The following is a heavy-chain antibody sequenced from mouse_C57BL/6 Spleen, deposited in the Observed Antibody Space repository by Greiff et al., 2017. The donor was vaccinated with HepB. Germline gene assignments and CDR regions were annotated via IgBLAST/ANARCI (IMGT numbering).Heavy chain of an antibody. D-gene: IGHD4-1*01. CDR1: GYTFTSYW. CDR3: ARPINWDDYAMDY. J-gene: IGHJ4*01. Sequence: VQLQQPGAELVRPGTSVKLSCTASGYTFTSYWMHWVKQRPGQGLEWIGVIDPSDSYNNYTQQFKGKATLTVDTSSSTPYLQPSSLTSEDSAVYYCARPINWDDYAMDYWGQGTSVTVAS. CDR2: IDPSDSYN. V-gene: IGHV1-59*01.